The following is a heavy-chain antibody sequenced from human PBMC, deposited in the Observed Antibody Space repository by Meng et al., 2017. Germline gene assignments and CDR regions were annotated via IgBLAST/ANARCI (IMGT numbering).Heavy chain of an antibody. Sequence: ASVKATRKASGYTFTYRYLHWVRQASGQGLEWMGWISAYNGNTNYAQKLQGRVTMTKDTSTNTVYVELRHPRSDDTAVCYCAEDRSGRYYDYWGQGTLVTVSS. CDR1: GYTFTYRY. CDR2: ISAYNGNT. CDR3: AEDRSGRYYDY. J-gene: IGHJ4*02. V-gene: IGHV1-18*04. D-gene: IGHD6-19*01.